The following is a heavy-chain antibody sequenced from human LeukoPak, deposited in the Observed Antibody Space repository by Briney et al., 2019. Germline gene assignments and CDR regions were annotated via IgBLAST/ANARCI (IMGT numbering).Heavy chain of an antibody. V-gene: IGHV1-18*01. CDR3: ARDGLLWFGEYDYFDY. CDR1: GYTFTSYG. D-gene: IGHD3-10*01. J-gene: IGHJ4*02. CDR2: ISAYNGNT. Sequence: GASVKVSCKASGYTFTSYGINWVRQAPGQGLEWMGWISAYNGNTNYAQKLQGRVTMTTDTSTSTAYMELRSLRSDDTAVYYSARDGLLWFGEYDYFDYWGQGTLVTVSS.